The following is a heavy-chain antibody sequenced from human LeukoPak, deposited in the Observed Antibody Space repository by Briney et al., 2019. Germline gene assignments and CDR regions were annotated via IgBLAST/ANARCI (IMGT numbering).Heavy chain of an antibody. V-gene: IGHV1-46*01. D-gene: IGHD3-22*01. CDR1: GYTFTSYY. CDR3: ARAELHYYDSSGHFY. Sequence: ASVKVSCKASGYTFTSYYMHWVRQAPGQGLEWMGIINPSGGSTSYAQKFQGRVTMTRDTSTSTVYMELSSLRSEDTAVYYCARAELHYYDSSGHFYWGQGTLVTVSS. J-gene: IGHJ4*02. CDR2: INPSGGST.